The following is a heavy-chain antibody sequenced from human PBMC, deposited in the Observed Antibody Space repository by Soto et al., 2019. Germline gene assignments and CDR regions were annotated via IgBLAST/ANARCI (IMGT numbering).Heavy chain of an antibody. CDR3: ARVGGGSDDAFDI. CDR2: VSGSGSYT. J-gene: IGHJ3*02. Sequence: GGSLRLSCAASRFIFSDYYMSWIRQAPGEGLEWVSYVSGSGSYTNYADSVKGRFTISRDNAKNSLYLQMNSLRAEDTAVYYCARVGGGSDDAFDIWGQGTMVTVSS. V-gene: IGHV3-11*06. D-gene: IGHD2-15*01. CDR1: RFIFSDYY.